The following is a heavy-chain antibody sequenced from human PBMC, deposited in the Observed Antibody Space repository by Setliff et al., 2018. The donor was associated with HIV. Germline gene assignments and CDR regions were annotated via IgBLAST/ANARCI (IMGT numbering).Heavy chain of an antibody. Sequence: TLSPTCSVYGVSVGSGDYYWHWIRQHPEKALEWIGYIFHSGDTYYNPSLKSRISMSVDTSKNQFSLELTSLTAADTAVYYCATRPRIAARPFDYWGQGMLVTVS. D-gene: IGHD6-6*01. CDR3: ATRPRIAARPFDY. J-gene: IGHJ4*02. V-gene: IGHV4-31*03. CDR1: GVSVGSGDYY. CDR2: IFHSGDT.